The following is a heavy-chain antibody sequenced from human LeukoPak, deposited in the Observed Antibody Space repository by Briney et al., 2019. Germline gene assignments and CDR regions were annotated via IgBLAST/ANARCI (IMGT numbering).Heavy chain of an antibody. J-gene: IGHJ1*01. CDR1: GFTFSSYA. D-gene: IGHD3-10*01. CDR3: ASVDTMVQGGAEYFQH. CDR2: ISGSGGST. Sequence: GGSLRLSCAASGFTFSSYAMSWVRQAPGKGLEWVSAISGSGGSTYYADSVKGRFTISRDNSKNTLYLQMNSLRAEDTAVYYCASVDTMVQGGAEYFQHWGQGTLVTVSS. V-gene: IGHV3-23*01.